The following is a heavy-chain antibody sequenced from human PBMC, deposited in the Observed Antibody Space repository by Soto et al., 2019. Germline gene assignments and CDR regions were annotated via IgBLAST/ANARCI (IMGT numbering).Heavy chain of an antibody. D-gene: IGHD3-3*01. CDR3: AARRYYDFWSGYYEHYYYYGMDV. CDR2: IIPIFGTA. Sequence: QVQLVQSGAEVKKPGSSVKVSCKASGGTFSSYAISRVRQAPGQGLEWMGGIIPIFGTANYAQKFQGRVTITADESTSTAYMELSSLRSEDTAVYYCAARRYYDFWSGYYEHYYYYGMDVWGQGTTVTVSS. V-gene: IGHV1-69*01. J-gene: IGHJ6*02. CDR1: GGTFSSYA.